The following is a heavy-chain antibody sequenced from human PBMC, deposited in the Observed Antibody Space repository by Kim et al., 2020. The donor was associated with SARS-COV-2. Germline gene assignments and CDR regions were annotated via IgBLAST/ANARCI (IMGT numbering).Heavy chain of an antibody. J-gene: IGHJ6*02. D-gene: IGHD2-2*01. CDR2: IRSKANSYAT. V-gene: IGHV3-73*01. Sequence: GGSLRLSCAASGFTFSGSAMHWVRQASGKGLEWVGRIRSKANSYATAYAASVKGRFTISRDDSKNTAYLQMNSLKTEDTAVYYCTSGIVVVPAANSDYYGMDVWGQGTTVTVSS. CDR3: TSGIVVVPAANSDYYGMDV. CDR1: GFTFSGSA.